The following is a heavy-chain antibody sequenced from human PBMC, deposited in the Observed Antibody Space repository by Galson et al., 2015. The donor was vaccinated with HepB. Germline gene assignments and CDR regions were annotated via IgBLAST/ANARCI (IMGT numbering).Heavy chain of an antibody. J-gene: IGHJ4*02. D-gene: IGHD3-3*01. CDR3: ARGLYYDFWSGYYTFDY. CDR1: GYTFTGYY. Sequence: SVKVSCKASGYTFTGYYMHWVRQAPGQGLEWMGWINPNSGGTGYAQKFQGRVTMTRNTSISTAYMELSSLRSEDTAVYYCARGLYYDFWSGYYTFDYWGQGTLVTVSS. CDR2: INPNSGGT. V-gene: IGHV1-8*02.